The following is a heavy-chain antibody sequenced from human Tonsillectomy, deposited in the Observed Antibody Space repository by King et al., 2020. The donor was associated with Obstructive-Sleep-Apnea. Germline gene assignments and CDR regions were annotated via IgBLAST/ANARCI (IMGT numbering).Heavy chain of an antibody. CDR1: GGSISSSSYY. CDR2: IYHSGST. J-gene: IGHJ2*01. D-gene: IGHD3-9*01. V-gene: IGHV4-39*07. Sequence: QLQESGPGLVKPSETLFLICTVSGGSISSSSYYWGWIRQPPGKGLEWIGSIYHSGSTYYNPSLKSRLTMSVDTSKNQFSLKLSSVTAADTAVYYCARGGVYDWLSPTRNWYFDLWGRGTLVSVSS. CDR3: ARGGVYDWLSPTRNWYFDL.